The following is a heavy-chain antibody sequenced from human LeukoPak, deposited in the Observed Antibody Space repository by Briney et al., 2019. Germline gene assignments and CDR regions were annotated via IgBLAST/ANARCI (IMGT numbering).Heavy chain of an antibody. CDR2: MNTISGNS. CDR3: ARSGYFNWLSIEYYYMDV. J-gene: IGHJ6*03. D-gene: IGHD3-9*01. CDR1: GYTFTNFD. V-gene: IGHV1-8*01. Sequence: ASVKVSCKASGYTFTNFDINWVRQAPGQGLEWMGRMNTISGNSGCVQKFQGRVTMTRVTSITTAYLELSSLSSEDTAVYYCARSGYFNWLSIEYYYMDVWGKGTTVIVSS.